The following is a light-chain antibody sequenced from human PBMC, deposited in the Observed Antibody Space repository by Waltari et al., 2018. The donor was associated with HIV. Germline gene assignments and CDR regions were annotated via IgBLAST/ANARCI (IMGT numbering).Light chain of an antibody. CDR3: QQSYSTPRT. CDR2: TES. V-gene: IGKV1-39*01. J-gene: IGKJ1*01. Sequence: DIQMTQSPSSLSTSVGDRVTITCRASQNISTYLNWYQQNSGKAPNLLIYTESNLQTGVPSRFSGSGSGTNFTLTISGLQPEDSATYFCQQSYSTPRTFGQGTKVEIK. CDR1: QNISTY.